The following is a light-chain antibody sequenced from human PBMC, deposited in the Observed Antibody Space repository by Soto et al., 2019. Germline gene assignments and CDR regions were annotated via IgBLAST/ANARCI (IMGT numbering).Light chain of an antibody. CDR3: QQYDSDPWT. Sequence: DIQMTQSPSTLSASVGGRVTVTCRASQSISTWLAWYQQKVGKAPKLLIYKASSLQSGVPSRFSGSGAGTEFNLTISSLQPDDFATYYCQQYDSDPWTFGQGTKVDIK. V-gene: IGKV1-5*03. J-gene: IGKJ1*01. CDR1: QSISTW. CDR2: KAS.